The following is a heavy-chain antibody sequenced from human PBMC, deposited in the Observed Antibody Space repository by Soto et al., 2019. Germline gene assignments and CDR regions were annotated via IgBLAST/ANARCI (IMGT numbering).Heavy chain of an antibody. Sequence: QVQLQQWGAGLLKPSETLTLTCTVYGGSFSGNYWSWIRQPPGMGLEWIGEISHSGSGTNYNPSLQSRSTISVDTSKNQISLKLSSVTAADTAMYYCARGHLPGGNTFYYDYWGQGTLVSVSS. CDR3: ARGHLPGGNTFYYDY. V-gene: IGHV4-34*01. CDR2: ISHSGSGT. J-gene: IGHJ4*02. D-gene: IGHD2-15*01. CDR1: GGSFSGNY.